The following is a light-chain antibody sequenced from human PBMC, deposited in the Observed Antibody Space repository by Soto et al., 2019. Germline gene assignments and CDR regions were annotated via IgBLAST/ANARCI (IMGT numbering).Light chain of an antibody. Sequence: EIVLTPSPVILSFSQEETATPSCRASQSVSSSYLAWYQQKPGQAPRLLIYGASSRATGIPDRFSGSGSGTDFTLTISRLEPEDFAVYYCQQYGSSAWTFGQGTKVDIK. CDR3: QQYGSSAWT. J-gene: IGKJ1*01. CDR1: QSVSSSY. V-gene: IGKV3-20*01. CDR2: GAS.